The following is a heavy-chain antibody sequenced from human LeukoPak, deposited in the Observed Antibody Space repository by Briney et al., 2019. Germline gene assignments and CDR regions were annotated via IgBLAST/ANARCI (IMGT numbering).Heavy chain of an antibody. CDR1: GFTFSSYA. CDR2: ISYAGSNK. CDR3: ARGRGGSMVRGVYFDY. Sequence: PGRSLRLSCAASGFTFSSYAMHWVRQAPGKGLEWVAVISYAGSNKYYADSVKGRFTISRDNSKNTLYLQMNSLRAEDTAVYYCARGRGGSMVRGVYFDYWGQGTLVTVSS. D-gene: IGHD3-10*01. V-gene: IGHV3-30-3*01. J-gene: IGHJ4*02.